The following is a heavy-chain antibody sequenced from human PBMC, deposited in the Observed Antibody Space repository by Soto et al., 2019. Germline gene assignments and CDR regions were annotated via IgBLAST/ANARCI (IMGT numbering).Heavy chain of an antibody. CDR1: GGSISSYY. J-gene: IGHJ5*02. V-gene: IGHV4-59*01. CDR2: IYYSGST. Sequence: SETLSLTCTVSGGSISSYYWSWIRQPPGKGLEWIGYIYYSGSTNYNPSLKSRVTISVDTSKNQFSLKLSSVTAADTAVYYCARVPARSDFWSGYYAPNWFDPWGQGTLVTVSS. CDR3: ARVPARSDFWSGYYAPNWFDP. D-gene: IGHD3-3*01.